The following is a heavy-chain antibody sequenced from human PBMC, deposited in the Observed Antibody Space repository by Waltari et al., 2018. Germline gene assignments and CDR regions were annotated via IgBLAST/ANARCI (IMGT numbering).Heavy chain of an antibody. CDR3: ARIPSLASAGYYFDY. V-gene: IGHV3-21*01. CDR1: GFPFSRHN. J-gene: IGHJ4*02. D-gene: IGHD6-13*01. CDR2: ISSGSDYK. Sequence: EVQLVESGGGPVKPGGSLRLSCVASGFPFSRHNMNWIRQAPGKGLEWVSSISSGSDYKYYAASVRGRFTISRDNAKNSLFLEMNSLRAEDTAVYYCARIPSLASAGYYFDYWGQGTLVTVSS.